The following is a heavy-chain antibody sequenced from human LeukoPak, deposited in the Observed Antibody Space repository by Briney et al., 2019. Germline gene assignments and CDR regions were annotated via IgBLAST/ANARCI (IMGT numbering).Heavy chain of an antibody. D-gene: IGHD3-10*01. J-gene: IGHJ4*02. CDR1: GGSISSGGYY. Sequence: SETLSLTCTVSGGSISSGGYYWSWIRQHPGKGLEWIGYIYYSGSTYYNPSLKSRVTISVDTSKNQFSLKLSSVTAAETAVYYCARDLVLWFGELPIWGQGTLVTVSS. CDR3: ARDLVLWFGELPI. V-gene: IGHV4-31*03. CDR2: IYYSGST.